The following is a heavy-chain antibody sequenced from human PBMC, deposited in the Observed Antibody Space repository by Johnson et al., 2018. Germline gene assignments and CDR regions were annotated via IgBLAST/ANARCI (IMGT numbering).Heavy chain of an antibody. CDR2: IYYSGST. D-gene: IGHD6-19*01. CDR1: GGSISGYY. J-gene: IGHJ1*01. V-gene: IGHV4-59*01. Sequence: QVQLQESGPGLVKPSETLSLICTVSGGSISGYYWTWIRQPPGKEPEWIGFIYYSGSTHYNPSLRGRVTISVDTSKNQFSLKLTSVTAADTAVYYCARAVAGAAEYFQHWGQGTLVTVSS. CDR3: ARAVAGAAEYFQH.